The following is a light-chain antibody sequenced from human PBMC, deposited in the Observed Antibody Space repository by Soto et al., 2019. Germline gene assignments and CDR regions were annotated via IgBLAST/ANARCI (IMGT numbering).Light chain of an antibody. V-gene: IGLV2-14*01. J-gene: IGLJ3*02. CDR2: EVT. Sequence: QSALTQPASVSGSPGQSIPISCTGTSSDVGDYNYVSWYQQHPGKAPKLMIYEVTSRPSGVSNRFSGSKSGNTASRTISGLQAEDEADYYCSSYTGSNTWVFGGGTKLTVL. CDR3: SSYTGSNTWV. CDR1: SSDVGDYNY.